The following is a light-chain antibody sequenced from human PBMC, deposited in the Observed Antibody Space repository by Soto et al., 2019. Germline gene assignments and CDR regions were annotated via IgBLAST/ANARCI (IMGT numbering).Light chain of an antibody. CDR2: DAS. Sequence: DIQMTQSPSSLSASVGDTVTITCRASQGISNSLAWYQQKPGKVPMLLIYDASTLQSGVPSRFSGRGSGTSFTLTISSLQPEDAATYYCKKYNNAMYTFGQGTRLEIK. J-gene: IGKJ2*01. V-gene: IGKV1-27*01. CDR1: QGISNS. CDR3: KKYNNAMYT.